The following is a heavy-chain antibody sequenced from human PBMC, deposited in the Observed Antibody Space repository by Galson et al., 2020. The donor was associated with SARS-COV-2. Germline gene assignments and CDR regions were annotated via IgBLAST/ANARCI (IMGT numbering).Heavy chain of an antibody. CDR1: GFTFSSYG. CDR3: AKGGWYSSSLVYFDY. J-gene: IGHJ4*02. Sequence: GGSLRLSCAASGFTFSSYGMHWVRQAPGKGLEWVAVIWYDGSNKYYADSVKGRFTISRDNSKNTLYLQMNSLRAEDTAVYYCAKGGWYSSSLVYFDYWGQGTLVTVSS. V-gene: IGHV3-33*06. CDR2: IWYDGSNK. D-gene: IGHD6-13*01.